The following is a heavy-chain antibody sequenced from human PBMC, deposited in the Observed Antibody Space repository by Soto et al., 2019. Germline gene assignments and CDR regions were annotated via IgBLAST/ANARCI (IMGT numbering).Heavy chain of an antibody. V-gene: IGHV3-30*04. J-gene: IGHJ4*02. CDR3: ARGSTDSYPGSRIFDF. CDR1: GFTFNSYA. Sequence: GGSLRLSCAASGFTFNSYAMHWVRQAPGQGLEWVAVISFNGIDTYYADSVKGRVTISRDNSRNTVFLQMTSLRTEDTAVFYCARGSTDSYPGSRIFDFWGRGTLVTVSS. CDR2: ISFNGIDT. D-gene: IGHD3-10*01.